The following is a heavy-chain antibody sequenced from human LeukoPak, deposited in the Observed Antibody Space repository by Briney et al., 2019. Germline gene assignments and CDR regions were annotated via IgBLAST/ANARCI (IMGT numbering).Heavy chain of an antibody. CDR2: ISSSTSFI. Sequence: GGSLRLSCAASGFTFSSYSMNWVRQAPGKGLEWVSSISSSTSFIHYADSVKGRFTISRDNAKHSLYLQMNSLRAEDTAVYYCASSAPSDIWGRGTMVTVSS. V-gene: IGHV3-21*01. CDR3: ASSAPSDI. CDR1: GFTFSSYS. J-gene: IGHJ3*02.